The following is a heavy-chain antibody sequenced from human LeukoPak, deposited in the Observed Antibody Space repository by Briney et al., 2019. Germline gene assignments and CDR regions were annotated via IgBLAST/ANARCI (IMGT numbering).Heavy chain of an antibody. CDR1: GSTFTGYY. D-gene: IGHD2-2*01. CDR2: IIPDSGGT. V-gene: IGHV1-2*02. J-gene: IGHJ4*02. Sequence: ASVKVSCKASGSTFTGYYIHWVRQAPGQGLEWMGWIIPDSGGTKYAQKFQGRVTMTRDTSISTAYMEVSRLRSDDTAVYYCATNPAATRGFDNWGQGTLVTVSS. CDR3: ATNPAATRGFDN.